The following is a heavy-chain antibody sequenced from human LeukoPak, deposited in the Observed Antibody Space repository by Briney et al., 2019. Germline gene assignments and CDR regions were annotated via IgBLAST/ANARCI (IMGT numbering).Heavy chain of an antibody. Sequence: SETLSLTCTVSGGSISSSSYYWGWLRQPPGKGLEWIGSIYYSGSTYYNPSLKSRVTISVDTSKNQFSLKLSSVTAADTAVYYCARLSGIGWFDPWGQGTLVTVSS. J-gene: IGHJ5*02. CDR1: GGSISSSSYY. CDR3: ARLSGIGWFDP. D-gene: IGHD1-26*01. V-gene: IGHV4-39*01. CDR2: IYYSGST.